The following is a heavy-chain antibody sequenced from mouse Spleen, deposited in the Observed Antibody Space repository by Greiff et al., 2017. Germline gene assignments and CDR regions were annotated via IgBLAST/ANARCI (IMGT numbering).Heavy chain of an antibody. CDR1: GYTFTDYE. CDR3: TRSGGNYFFTY. D-gene: IGHD2-1*01. CDR2: IDPETGGT. V-gene: IGHV1-15*01. Sequence: VQLQQSGAELVRPGASVTLSCKASGYTFTDYEIHWVKQTPVHGLEWIGTIDPETGGTAYNQKFKGKAILTADKSSRTAYMELRSLTSEDSAVYYCTRSGGNYFFTYWGQGTLVTVSA. J-gene: IGHJ3*01.